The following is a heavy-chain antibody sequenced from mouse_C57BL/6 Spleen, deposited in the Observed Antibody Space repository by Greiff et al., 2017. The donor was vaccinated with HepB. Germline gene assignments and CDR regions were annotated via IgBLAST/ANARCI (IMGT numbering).Heavy chain of an antibody. CDR3: ALGGYYVDWYFDV. CDR1: GYSITSGYY. V-gene: IGHV3-6*01. J-gene: IGHJ1*03. CDR2: ISYDGSN. D-gene: IGHD2-3*01. Sequence: DVKLQESGPGLVKPSQSLSLTCSVTGYSITSGYYWNWIRQFPGNKLEWMGYISYDGSNNYNPSLKNRISITRDTSKNQFFLKLNSVTTEDTATYYCALGGYYVDWYFDVWGTGTTVTVSS.